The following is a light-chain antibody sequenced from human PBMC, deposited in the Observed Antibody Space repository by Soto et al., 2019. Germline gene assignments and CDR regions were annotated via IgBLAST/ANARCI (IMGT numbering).Light chain of an antibody. CDR3: HQYYNWPRT. CDR1: RSVGSN. V-gene: IGKV3-15*01. J-gene: IGKJ1*01. CDR2: GAA. Sequence: DIVMTQSPATLSVSAGEGATLSCRTSRSVGSNLAWYQQKPGQSPRLLIYGAATRATGIPARFSGSGSGTEFTLSISSLQSEDFAVYFCHQYYNWPRTFGQGTKVEIK.